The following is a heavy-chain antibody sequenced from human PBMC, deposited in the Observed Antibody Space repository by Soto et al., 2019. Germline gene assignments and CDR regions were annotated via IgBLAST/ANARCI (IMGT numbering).Heavy chain of an antibody. Sequence: SGGSLRLSCAASGFTFSSYWMHWVRQASGKGLVWVPRISFDGSTTTYADSVKGRFTISRDNAKNTLYLQMNSLRAEDTAVYYCARGGAHTAMANEYWGQGALVTVSS. CDR1: GFTFSSYW. D-gene: IGHD5-18*01. CDR2: ISFDGSTT. J-gene: IGHJ4*02. CDR3: ARGGAHTAMANEY. V-gene: IGHV3-74*01.